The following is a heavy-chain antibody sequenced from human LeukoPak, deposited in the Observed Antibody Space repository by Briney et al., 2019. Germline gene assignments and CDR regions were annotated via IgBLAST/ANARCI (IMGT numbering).Heavy chain of an antibody. CDR1: GGSISSYY. CDR3: ARQVHAFDI. CDR2: IYYSGST. Sequence: PSETLSLTCTVSGGSISSYYWTWIRQPPGKGLEWIGYIYYSGSTNYNPSLKSRVTISVDTSKNQFSLKLSSVTAADTAVYYCARQVHAFDIWGQGTMATVSS. V-gene: IGHV4-59*08. J-gene: IGHJ3*02. D-gene: IGHD4/OR15-4a*01.